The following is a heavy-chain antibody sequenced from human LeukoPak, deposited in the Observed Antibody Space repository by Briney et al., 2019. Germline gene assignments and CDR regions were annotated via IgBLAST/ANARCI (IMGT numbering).Heavy chain of an antibody. V-gene: IGHV1-2*02. Sequence: ASVKVSCKASGYTFTGYYMRWVRQAPGQGLEWMGWINPNSGATKYAQKFQGRVTMTGDTSISTAYMELSRLRSDDTAVYYCARDALNYGHLSPLDYWGQGNLVTVSS. J-gene: IGHJ4*02. CDR1: GYTFTGYY. CDR2: INPNSGAT. CDR3: ARDALNYGHLSPLDY. D-gene: IGHD2/OR15-2a*01.